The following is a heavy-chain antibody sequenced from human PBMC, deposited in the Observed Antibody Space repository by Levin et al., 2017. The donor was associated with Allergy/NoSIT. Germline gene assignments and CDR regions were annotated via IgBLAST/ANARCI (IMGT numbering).Heavy chain of an antibody. J-gene: IGHJ6*02. V-gene: IGHV4-30-2*01. CDR2: IYHSGST. D-gene: IGHD3-16*01. Sequence: SETLSLTCAVSGGSISSGGYSWSWIRQPPGKGLEWIGYIYHSGSTYYNPSLKSRVTISVDRSKNQFSLKLSSVTAADTAVYYCASGAGGPDYYYGMDVWGQGTTVTVSS. CDR3: ASGAGGPDYYYGMDV. CDR1: GGSISSGGYS.